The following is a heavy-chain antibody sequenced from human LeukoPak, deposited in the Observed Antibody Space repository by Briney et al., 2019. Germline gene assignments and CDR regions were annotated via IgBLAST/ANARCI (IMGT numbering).Heavy chain of an antibody. D-gene: IGHD3-22*01. CDR1: GGTFSSYA. V-gene: IGHV1-69*04. J-gene: IGHJ4*02. Sequence: GASVKVSCKASGGTFSSYAISWVRQAPGQGLEWMGRIIPILGIANYAQKFQGRVTITADKSTSTAYMELSSLRSEDTAVYYCARAGYYDSSGYSIDYWGQGTLATVSS. CDR2: IIPILGIA. CDR3: ARAGYYDSSGYSIDY.